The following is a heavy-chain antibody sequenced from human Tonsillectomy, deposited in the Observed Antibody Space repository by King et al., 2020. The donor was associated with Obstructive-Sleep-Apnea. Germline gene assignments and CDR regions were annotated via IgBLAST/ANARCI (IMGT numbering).Heavy chain of an antibody. J-gene: IGHJ4*02. CDR2: ISYDGSNK. CDR3: AREEVGYDSSGYLFDY. Sequence: VQLVESGGGVVQPGRSLRLSCAASGFTFSSYAMHWVRQAPGKGLEWVAVISYDGSNKYYADSMKGRFTISRDNSKNTLYLQMNSLRAEDTAVYYCAREEVGYDSSGYLFDYWGQGTLVTVSS. V-gene: IGHV3-30-3*01. CDR1: GFTFSSYA. D-gene: IGHD3-22*01.